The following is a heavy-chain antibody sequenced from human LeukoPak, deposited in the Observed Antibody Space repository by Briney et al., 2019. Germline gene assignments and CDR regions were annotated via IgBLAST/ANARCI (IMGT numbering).Heavy chain of an antibody. V-gene: IGHV3-30*02. Sequence: PGGSLRLSCAASGFTFNNYGMHWVRQAPGKGLEWVAFIRYDGNNKYYADSVKGRSTISRDNSKNTLYMQMNSLRVEDTAVYYCAKYCPKVEPPDYMDVWGKGTTVTVS. CDR2: IRYDGNNK. CDR3: AKYCPKVEPPDYMDV. CDR1: GFTFNNYG. D-gene: IGHD1-26*01. J-gene: IGHJ6*03.